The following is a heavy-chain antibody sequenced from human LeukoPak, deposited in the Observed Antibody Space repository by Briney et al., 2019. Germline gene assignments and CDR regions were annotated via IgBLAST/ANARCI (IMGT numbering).Heavy chain of an antibody. J-gene: IGHJ3*02. CDR1: GFTFSSYW. D-gene: IGHD6-25*01. Sequence: GGSLRLSCAASGFTFSSYWMHWVRRAPGKGLVWVSRINSDGSSTSYADSAKGRFTISRDNAKNTLYLQMNSLRAEDTAVYYCASGPTGIAARNAFDIWGQGTMVTVSS. CDR2: INSDGSST. V-gene: IGHV3-74*01. CDR3: ASGPTGIAARNAFDI.